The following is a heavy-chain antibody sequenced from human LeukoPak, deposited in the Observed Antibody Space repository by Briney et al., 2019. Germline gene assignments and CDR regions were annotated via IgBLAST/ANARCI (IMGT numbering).Heavy chain of an antibody. D-gene: IGHD2-15*01. CDR3: ARLGYCSGGSCFRFDP. V-gene: IGHV4-34*01. J-gene: IGHJ5*02. Sequence: KTSETLSLTCAVYGVSFSGYYWSWIRQPPGKGLEWIGEINHSGSTNYNPSLKSRVTISVDTSKNQFSLKLSSVTAADTAVYYCARLGYCSGGSCFRFDPWGQGTLVTVSS. CDR2: INHSGST. CDR1: GVSFSGYY.